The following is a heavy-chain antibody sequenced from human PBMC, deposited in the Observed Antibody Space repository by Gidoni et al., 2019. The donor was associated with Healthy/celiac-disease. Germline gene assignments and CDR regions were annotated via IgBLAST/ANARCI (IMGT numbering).Heavy chain of an antibody. CDR1: GFTFSSYS. V-gene: IGHV3-48*02. CDR3: ASEAVPYYYDSSGYYY. J-gene: IGHJ4*02. Sequence: EVQLVESGGGLVQPGGSLRLSCAASGFTFSSYSMNWVRQAPGKGLEWVSYISSSSSTIYYADSVKGRFTISRDNAKNSLYLQMNSLRDEDTAVYYCASEAVPYYYDSSGYYYWGQGTLVTVSS. CDR2: ISSSSSTI. D-gene: IGHD3-22*01.